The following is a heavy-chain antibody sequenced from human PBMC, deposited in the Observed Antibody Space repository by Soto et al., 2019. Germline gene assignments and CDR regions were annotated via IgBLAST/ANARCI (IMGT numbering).Heavy chain of an antibody. CDR1: GGSISSSSYY. Sequence: SETLSLTCTVSGGSISSSSYYWGWIRQPPGKGLEWIGSIYYSGSTYYNPSLKSRVTISVDTSKNQFSLKLSSVTAADMAVYYCASFFGDYSNKVFDYWGQGTLVTVSS. CDR2: IYYSGST. V-gene: IGHV4-39*01. D-gene: IGHD4-17*01. J-gene: IGHJ4*02. CDR3: ASFFGDYSNKVFDY.